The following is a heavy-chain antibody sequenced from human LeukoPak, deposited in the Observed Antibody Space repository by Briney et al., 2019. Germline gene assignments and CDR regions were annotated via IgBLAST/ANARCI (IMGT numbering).Heavy chain of an antibody. J-gene: IGHJ4*02. V-gene: IGHV1-2*02. CDR3: ARDGHGGNSFDY. Sequence: TSVKVSCKAFGYTFTGYYMHWVGQAPGQGLEWMGWINANSVITDYAQKFQDRVTMTRDASISTAYMELSRLTSDDTAVYYCARDGHGGNSFDYWGQGTLVTVSS. CDR1: GYTFTGYY. D-gene: IGHD4-23*01. CDR2: INANSVIT.